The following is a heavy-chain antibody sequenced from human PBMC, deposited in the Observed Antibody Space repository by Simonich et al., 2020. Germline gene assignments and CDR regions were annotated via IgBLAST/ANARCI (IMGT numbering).Heavy chain of an antibody. CDR3: AREVLTGIFTFDY. J-gene: IGHJ4*02. CDR1: GYTFTGYY. Sequence: QVQLVQSGAEVKKPGASVKVSCQASGYTFTGYYMHWVRQAPGQGLEWMGMNNPNSGGTNYAQKFQGRVTMTRDTSISTAYMELSRLRSDDTAVYYCAREVLTGIFTFDYWGQGTLVTVSS. CDR2: NNPNSGGT. V-gene: IGHV1-2*02. D-gene: IGHD7-27*01.